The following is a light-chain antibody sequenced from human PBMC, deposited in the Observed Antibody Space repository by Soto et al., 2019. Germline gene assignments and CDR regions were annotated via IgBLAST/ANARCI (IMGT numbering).Light chain of an antibody. CDR2: DAS. Sequence: DIQMTQSPSTLSASVGARVTITCRASQSVNTWLAWYQQKPGKAPVLLIYDASSLKSGVPSRFSGSGSGTEFTPTITSLQPDDFAIYYCQHYHGYPFTFGPGTKVDI. V-gene: IGKV1-5*01. J-gene: IGKJ3*01. CDR1: QSVNTW. CDR3: QHYHGYPFT.